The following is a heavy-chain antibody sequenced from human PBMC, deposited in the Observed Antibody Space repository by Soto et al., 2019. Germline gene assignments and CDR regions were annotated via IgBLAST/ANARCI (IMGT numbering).Heavy chain of an antibody. J-gene: IGHJ4*02. Sequence: QVQLQESGPGLVKPSQTLSLTCTVSGGSISSGGYYWSWIRPHPGKGVEWIGSTYSSGSTYNNPSLKSRVTISADTSKNQFFLKLSSVTAADTSVYYCARGVRHLGQGTLVTVSS. CDR3: ARGVRH. CDR1: GGSISSGGYY. D-gene: IGHD3-16*01. V-gene: IGHV4-31*03. CDR2: TYSSGST.